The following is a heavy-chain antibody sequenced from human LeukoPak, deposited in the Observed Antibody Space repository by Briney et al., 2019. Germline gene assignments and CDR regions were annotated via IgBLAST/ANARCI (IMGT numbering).Heavy chain of an antibody. CDR1: GGSISSGDYY. D-gene: IGHD6-13*01. J-gene: IGHJ4*02. V-gene: IGHV4-61*08. CDR2: IYYSGST. Sequence: SQTLSLTCTVSGGSISSGDYYWSWIRQPPGKGLEWIGYIYYSGSTNYNPSLKSRVTISVDTSKNQFSLKLSSVTAADTAVYYCAREKDSSSWYRHFDYWGQGTLVTVSS. CDR3: AREKDSSSWYRHFDY.